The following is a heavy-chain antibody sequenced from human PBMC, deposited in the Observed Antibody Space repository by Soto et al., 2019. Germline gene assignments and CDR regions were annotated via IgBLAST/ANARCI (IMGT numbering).Heavy chain of an antibody. J-gene: IGHJ3*02. CDR2: IKNNADGGAA. V-gene: IGHV3-15*01. CDR1: GFTFTNAW. Sequence: EVQLVESGGGLLKPGGSLRLSCTASGFTFTNAWMDWVRQAPGQGLEWVGRIKNNADGGAADYPAPVKGRFIISRDDSRNTLYLQMNSLKTEDTAVYYCTREMRHTSGWYGAFDIWGQGTMVTVSS. CDR3: TREMRHTSGWYGAFDI. D-gene: IGHD6-19*01.